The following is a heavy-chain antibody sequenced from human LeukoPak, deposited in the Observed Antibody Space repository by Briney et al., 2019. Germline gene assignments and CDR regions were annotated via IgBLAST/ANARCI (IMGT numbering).Heavy chain of an antibody. CDR2: ISSSSYI. Sequence: GGSLRLSCAASGFTFSSYSMNWVRQAPGKGLEWVSSISSSSYIYYADSVKGRFTISRDNAKNSLYLQMNSLRAEDTAVYYCARVGYSSGWVLDYWGQGTLVTVSS. D-gene: IGHD6-19*01. J-gene: IGHJ4*02. V-gene: IGHV3-21*01. CDR3: ARVGYSSGWVLDY. CDR1: GFTFSSYS.